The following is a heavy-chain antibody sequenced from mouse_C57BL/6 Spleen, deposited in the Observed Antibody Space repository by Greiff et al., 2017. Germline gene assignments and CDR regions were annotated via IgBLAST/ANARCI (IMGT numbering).Heavy chain of an antibody. Sequence: VQLQQSGPELVKPGASVKISCKASGYTFTDYYMNWVKQSHGKSLEWIGDINPNNGGTSYNQKFKGKATLTVDKSSSTAYMELRSLTSEDSAVNYCARWLLRPPFDYWAQGTTLTVSS. CDR3: ARWLLRPPFDY. J-gene: IGHJ2*01. V-gene: IGHV1-26*01. CDR2: INPNNGGT. D-gene: IGHD2-3*01. CDR1: GYTFTDYY.